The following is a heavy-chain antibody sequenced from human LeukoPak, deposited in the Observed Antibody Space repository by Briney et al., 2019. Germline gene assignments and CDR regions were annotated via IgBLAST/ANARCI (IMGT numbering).Heavy chain of an antibody. D-gene: IGHD2-21*02. J-gene: IGHJ3*02. V-gene: IGHV3-21*01. CDR1: GFTFSSYS. Sequence: GGSLRLPCIASGFTFSSYSMNWVRQAPGKGLEWVSSISSVGSYIYYADSLKGRSTISRDDAKNSVYLQMSSLRAEDTAVYYCAREVTAINTDALDIWGHGIIVTVSS. CDR3: AREVTAINTDALDI. CDR2: ISSVGSYI.